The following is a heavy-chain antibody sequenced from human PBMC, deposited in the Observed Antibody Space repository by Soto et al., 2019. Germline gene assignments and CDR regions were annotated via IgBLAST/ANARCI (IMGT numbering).Heavy chain of an antibody. CDR3: ARQRALQLWPPPGYYYGMDV. D-gene: IGHD5-18*01. CDR1: GYSFISYW. J-gene: IGHJ6*02. V-gene: IGHV5-51*01. CDR2: IYPGDSDT. Sequence: GESLKISCKCSGYSFISYWIGWVRQMPGKGLEWMGIIYPGDSDTRYSPSFQGQVTISADKSISTAYLQWSSLKASDTAMYYCARQRALQLWPPPGYYYGMDVWGQGTTVTVS.